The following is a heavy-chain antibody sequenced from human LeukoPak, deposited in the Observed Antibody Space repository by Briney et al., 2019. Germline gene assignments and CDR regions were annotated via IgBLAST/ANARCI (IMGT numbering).Heavy chain of an antibody. D-gene: IGHD5-18*01. CDR3: ARTRGYSYGCNYYGMDV. J-gene: IGHJ6*02. CDR1: GGSFSGYY. Sequence: SETLSLTCAVYGGSFSGYYWSWIRQPPGKGLEWIGEINHSGSTNYNPSLKSRVTISVDTSKNQFSLKLSSVTAADTAVYYCARTRGYSYGCNYYGMDVWGQGTTVTVSS. CDR2: INHSGST. V-gene: IGHV4-34*01.